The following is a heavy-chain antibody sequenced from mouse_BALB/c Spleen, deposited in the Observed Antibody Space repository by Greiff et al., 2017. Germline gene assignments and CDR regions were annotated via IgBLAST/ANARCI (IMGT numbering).Heavy chain of an antibody. Sequence: EVQVVESGGGLVKPGGSLKLSCAASGFTFSSYTMSWVRQTPEKRLEWVATISSGGSYTYYPDSVKGRFTISRDNAKNTLYLQMSSLKSEDTAMYYCTREDSNYYGSSFDYWGQGTTLTVSS. J-gene: IGHJ2*01. V-gene: IGHV5-6-4*01. D-gene: IGHD1-1*01. CDR1: GFTFSSYT. CDR2: ISSGGSYT. CDR3: TREDSNYYGSSFDY.